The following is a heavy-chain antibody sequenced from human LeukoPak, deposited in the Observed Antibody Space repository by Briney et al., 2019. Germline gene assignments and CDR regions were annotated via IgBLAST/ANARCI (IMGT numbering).Heavy chain of an antibody. CDR2: INPNSGGT. CDR1: GYTFTGYY. CDR3: ARDPRDIVVVVAATFLNY. V-gene: IGHV1-2*02. Sequence: GASVKVSCKASGYTFTGYYMHWVRQAPGQGLEWMGWINPNSGGTNYAQKFQGRVTMTRDTSISTAYMELSRLRSDDTAVYYCARDPRDIVVVVAATFLNYWGQGTLVTVSS. J-gene: IGHJ4*02. D-gene: IGHD2-15*01.